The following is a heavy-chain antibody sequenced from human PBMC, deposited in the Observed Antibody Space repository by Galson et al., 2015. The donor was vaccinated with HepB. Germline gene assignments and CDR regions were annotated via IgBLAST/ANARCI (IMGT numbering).Heavy chain of an antibody. CDR1: GDSVSSNSAA. J-gene: IGHJ5*02. V-gene: IGHV6-1*01. D-gene: IGHD6-13*01. Sequence: CAISGDSVSSNSAAWNWIRQSPSRGLEWLGRTYYRPKWYNDYAVSVKSRITINPDTSKNQFSLQLNSVTPEDTAVYYCARVDSSWYIGNWFDPWGQGTLVTVSS. CDR3: ARVDSSWYIGNWFDP. CDR2: TYYRPKWYN.